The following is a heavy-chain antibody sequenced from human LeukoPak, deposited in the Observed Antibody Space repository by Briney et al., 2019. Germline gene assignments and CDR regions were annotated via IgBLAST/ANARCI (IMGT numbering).Heavy chain of an antibody. CDR2: IIVGSGRT. D-gene: IGHD1-26*01. CDR1: GFTFSNSA. J-gene: IGHJ4*02. CDR3: AAELYSGPYGRCCSFAF. V-gene: IGHV1-58*02. Sequence: VASVKVSCKASGFTFSNSAIQWVRQARGQRLEWIGWIIVGSGRTHYAQNLQERLTITRDMSTNTAYMELSILRSEDTAVYYCAAELYSGPYGRCCSFAFWGQGTLVTVSS.